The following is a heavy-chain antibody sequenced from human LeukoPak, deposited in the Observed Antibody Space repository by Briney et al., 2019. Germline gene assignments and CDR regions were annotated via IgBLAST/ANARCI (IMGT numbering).Heavy chain of an antibody. J-gene: IGHJ4*02. D-gene: IGHD2-15*01. CDR1: GYSFTSYW. CDR2: IDPSDSYI. CDR3: ARLLGYCSGGSCYGMDF. Sequence: GESLKISCKGSGYSFTSYWISWVRPMPGKGLEWMGRIDPSDSYINVSPSFQGHVTLSADRSITTAYLQLSSLKASDSAMYYCARLLGYCSGGSCYGMDFWGQGSLVTVSS. V-gene: IGHV5-10-1*01.